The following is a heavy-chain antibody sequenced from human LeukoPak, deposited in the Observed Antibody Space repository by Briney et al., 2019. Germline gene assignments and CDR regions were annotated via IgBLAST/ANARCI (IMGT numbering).Heavy chain of an antibody. V-gene: IGHV3-23*01. CDR2: ISGSGGST. CDR1: GFTSSSYA. D-gene: IGHD5-18*01. Sequence: GGSLRLSCAASGFTSSSYAMSWVRPAHGEGLEWVSAISGSGGSTYYADSVKGRCTISRDNSKNTLYLQMNSLRAEDAAVDYCAKDRESSDGPYYFNYWGQGTLVTVSS. CDR3: AKDRESSDGPYYFNY. J-gene: IGHJ4*02.